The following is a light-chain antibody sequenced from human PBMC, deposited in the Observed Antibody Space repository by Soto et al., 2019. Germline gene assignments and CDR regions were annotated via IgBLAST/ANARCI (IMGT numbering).Light chain of an antibody. V-gene: IGKV1-5*03. J-gene: IGKJ1*01. CDR2: KAS. CDR3: QQYNSSPWT. CDR1: QSISSW. Sequence: DIQMTQSPSTLSASVGDRVTITCRASQSISSWLAWYQQKPGKAPKLLTYKASSLESGVPSRFSASGSGTEFTLTISSLQPDDFATYYCQQYNSSPWTFGQGTKVEIK.